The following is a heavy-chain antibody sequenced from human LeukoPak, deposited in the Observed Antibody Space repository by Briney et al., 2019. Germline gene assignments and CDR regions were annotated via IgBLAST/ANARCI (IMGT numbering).Heavy chain of an antibody. Sequence: PSETLSLTCAVYGGSFSGYYWSWIRQPPGKGLERIGEINHSGSTNYNPSLKSRVTISVDTSKNQFSLKLSSVTAADTAVYYCARWAGLWSGSHRWGVVYWGQGTLVTVSS. CDR2: INHSGST. V-gene: IGHV4-34*01. CDR3: ARWAGLWSGSHRWGVVY. J-gene: IGHJ4*02. CDR1: GGSFSGYY. D-gene: IGHD3-3*01.